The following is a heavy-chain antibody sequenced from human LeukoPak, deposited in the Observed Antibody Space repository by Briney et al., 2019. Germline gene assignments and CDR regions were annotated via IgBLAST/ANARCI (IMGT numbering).Heavy chain of an antibody. V-gene: IGHV1-8*01. Sequence: ASVKVSCKASGYTFTSYDINWVRQATGQGLEWMGWMNPNSGNTGYAQKFQGRATMTRNTSISTAYMELSSLRSEDTAVYYCARADCSSTSCYSYWGQGTLVTVSS. D-gene: IGHD2-2*01. CDR2: MNPNSGNT. J-gene: IGHJ4*02. CDR3: ARADCSSTSCYSY. CDR1: GYTFTSYD.